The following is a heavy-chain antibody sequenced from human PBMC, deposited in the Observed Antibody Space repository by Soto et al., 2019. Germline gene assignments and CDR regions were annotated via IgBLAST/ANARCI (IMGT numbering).Heavy chain of an antibody. CDR3: ANSGSYYINWFDP. J-gene: IGHJ5*02. D-gene: IGHD3-10*01. CDR1: RGTFSSYA. Sequence: GASVKASCKASRGTFSSYAIRWVRQAPGQGLEWMGGIIPIFGTANYAQKFQGRVTITADESTSTAYMELSSLRYEDTAVYYCANSGSYYINWFDPWGQGTLVTVSS. V-gene: IGHV1-69*13. CDR2: IIPIFGTA.